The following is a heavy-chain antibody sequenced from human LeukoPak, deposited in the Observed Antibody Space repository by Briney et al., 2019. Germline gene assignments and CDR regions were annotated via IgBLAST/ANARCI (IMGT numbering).Heavy chain of an antibody. CDR3: AVGATTAFDY. CDR2: IYYSGST. V-gene: IGHV4-39*07. CDR1: GGSISSSSYY. D-gene: IGHD1-26*01. Sequence: SETLSLTCTVSGGSISSSSYYWGWIRQPPGKGLEWIGSIYYSGSTYYNPSLKSRVTISVDTSKNQFSLKLSSVTAADTAVYYCAVGATTAFDYWGQGTLVTVSS. J-gene: IGHJ4*02.